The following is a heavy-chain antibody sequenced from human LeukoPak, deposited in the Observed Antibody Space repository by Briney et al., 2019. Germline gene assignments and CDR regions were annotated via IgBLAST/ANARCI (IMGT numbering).Heavy chain of an antibody. CDR2: IYYSGST. V-gene: IGHV4-39*01. Sequence: SETLSLTCAVSGGSISSSSYYWGWIRQPPGKGLEWIGSIYYSGSTYYNPSLKSRVTISVDTSKNQFSLKLSSVTAADTAVYYCARRGRSGSPSYFDYWGQGTLVTVSS. J-gene: IGHJ4*02. D-gene: IGHD1-26*01. CDR3: ARRGRSGSPSYFDY. CDR1: GGSISSSSYY.